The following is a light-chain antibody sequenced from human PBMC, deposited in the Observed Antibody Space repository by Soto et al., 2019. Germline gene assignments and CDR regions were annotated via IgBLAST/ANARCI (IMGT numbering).Light chain of an antibody. V-gene: IGLV2-11*01. Sequence: QSALTQPRSVSGSPGQSVTISCTGTSRDVGGYNFVSWYQQHPGKAPKLMIYDVSKRPSGVPDRFSGSKSGNTASLTISRLQAEDEADYYCCSYAGSYTLLFGGWTKLTVL. J-gene: IGLJ3*02. CDR1: SRDVGGYNF. CDR3: CSYAGSYTLL. CDR2: DVS.